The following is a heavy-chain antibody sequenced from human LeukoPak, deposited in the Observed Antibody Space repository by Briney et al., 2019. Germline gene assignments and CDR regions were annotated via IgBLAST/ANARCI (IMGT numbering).Heavy chain of an antibody. CDR3: ARSGYYDISGY. D-gene: IGHD3-9*01. J-gene: IGHJ4*02. V-gene: IGHV1-2*06. CDR1: GYTLTDYY. Sequence: GASVKVSCKASGYTLTDYYMHWVRQAPGQGLEWMGRINPNSGGTNYAQKFQGRVTITRDTSASTAYMELSSLRSEDTAVYYCARSGYYDISGYWGQGTLVTVSS. CDR2: INPNSGGT.